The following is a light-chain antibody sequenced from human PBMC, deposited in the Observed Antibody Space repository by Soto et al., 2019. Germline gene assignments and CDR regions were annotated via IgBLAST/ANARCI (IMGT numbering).Light chain of an antibody. Sequence: QSALTQPASVSGSPGQSITISCTGTSSDIGTYKYVSWYQHHPGKAPKLLISEVSNRPSGISNRFSGSKSGNTASLTISGLQAEDEADYYCSSYRYSSTPLIFGGGTKLTVL. V-gene: IGLV2-14*01. CDR1: SSDIGTYKY. J-gene: IGLJ2*01. CDR3: SSYRYSSTPLI. CDR2: EVS.